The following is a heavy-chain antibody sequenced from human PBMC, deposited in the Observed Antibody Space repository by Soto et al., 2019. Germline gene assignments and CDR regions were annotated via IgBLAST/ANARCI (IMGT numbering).Heavy chain of an antibody. Sequence: PGGSLRLSCAASGFTVSSNYMSWVRQAPGKGLEWVSVIYSGGSTYYADSVKGRFTISRDNSKNTLYLQMNSLRAEDTAVYYCALFGELLSDFDYCGQGTLVTVFS. D-gene: IGHD3-10*02. CDR3: ALFGELLSDFDY. CDR2: IYSGGST. CDR1: GFTVSSNY. V-gene: IGHV3-66*01. J-gene: IGHJ4*02.